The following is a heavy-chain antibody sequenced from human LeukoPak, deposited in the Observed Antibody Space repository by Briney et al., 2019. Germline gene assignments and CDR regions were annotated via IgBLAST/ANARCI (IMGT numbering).Heavy chain of an antibody. CDR1: GYTFTSYG. Sequence: ASVKVSCKASGYTFTSYGISLVRQAPGQGLEWMGRSSAYNGNTNYAQKLQGRVTMTTDTSTSTAYMELRSLRSDDTAVYYCARHPKTIFGVPYYYYGMDVWGQGTTVTVSS. D-gene: IGHD3-3*01. CDR2: SSAYNGNT. V-gene: IGHV1-18*01. J-gene: IGHJ6*02. CDR3: ARHPKTIFGVPYYYYGMDV.